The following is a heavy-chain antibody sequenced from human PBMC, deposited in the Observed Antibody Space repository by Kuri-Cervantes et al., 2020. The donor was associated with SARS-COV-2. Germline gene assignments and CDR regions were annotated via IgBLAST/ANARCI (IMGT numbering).Heavy chain of an antibody. CDR3: ARVMSTSSIAARPRPYYFDY. J-gene: IGHJ4*02. D-gene: IGHD6-6*01. Sequence: SETLSLTCTVSGGSVSSSSYYWSWIRQPPGKGLEWIGYIYYSGSTNYNPSLKSRVTISVDTSKNQFSLKLSSATAADTAVYYCARVMSTSSIAARPRPYYFDYWGQGALVTASS. CDR1: GGSVSSSSYY. CDR2: IYYSGST. V-gene: IGHV4-61*01.